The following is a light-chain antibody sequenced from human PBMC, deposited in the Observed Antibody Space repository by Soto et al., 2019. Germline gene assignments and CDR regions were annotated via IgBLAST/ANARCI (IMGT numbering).Light chain of an antibody. CDR2: DVS. CDR1: SSDVGGYNY. Sequence: QSALTQPASVTGSPGQSITISCTGTSSDVGGYNYVSWYQQHPGKAPKLMIYDVSSRPSGVSKRFSGSKSGNTASLTISGLQAEDEADYYCSSYTTSSTLLVFGGGTKVTVL. J-gene: IGLJ3*02. CDR3: SSYTTSSTLLV. V-gene: IGLV2-14*01.